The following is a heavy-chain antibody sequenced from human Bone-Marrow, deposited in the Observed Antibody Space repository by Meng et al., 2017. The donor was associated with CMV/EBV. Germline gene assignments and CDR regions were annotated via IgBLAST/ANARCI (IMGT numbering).Heavy chain of an antibody. CDR3: ARLIYYDYVWGSYRYSWDPYYFDY. J-gene: IGHJ4*02. CDR1: GFTFSDYY. V-gene: IGHV3-11*04. Sequence: GGSLRLSCAASGFTFSDYYMSWIRQAPGKGLEWVSYISSSGSTIYYADSVKGRFTISRDNAKNSLYLQMNSLRAEDTAVYYCARLIYYDYVWGSYRYSWDPYYFDYWGQGTLVTVSS. D-gene: IGHD3-16*02. CDR2: ISSSGSTI.